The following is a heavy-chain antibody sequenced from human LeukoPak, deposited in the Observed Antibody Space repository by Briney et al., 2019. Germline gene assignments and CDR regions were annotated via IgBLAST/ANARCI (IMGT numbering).Heavy chain of an antibody. Sequence: GASVKVSCKASGGTFNSYAINWVRQAPGQGLEWMGGIIPIFGTANYAQKFQGRVTITADKSTTTVYMELRSLRSEDTAMYYCARETVEMATSRTFDIWGQGTMVTVSS. CDR3: ARETVEMATSRTFDI. CDR1: GGTFNSYA. CDR2: IIPIFGTA. V-gene: IGHV1-69*06. J-gene: IGHJ3*02. D-gene: IGHD5-24*01.